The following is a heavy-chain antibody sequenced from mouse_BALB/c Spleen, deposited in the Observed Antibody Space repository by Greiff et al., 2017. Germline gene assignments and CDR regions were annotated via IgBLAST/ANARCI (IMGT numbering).Heavy chain of an antibody. Sequence: VKLVESGPDLVAPSQSLSITCTVSGFSLTSYGVHWVRQPPGKGLEWLVVIWSDGSTTYNSALKSRLSISKDNSKSQVFLKMNSLQTDDTAMYYCARHYLPYYAMDYWGQGTSVTVSS. CDR2: IWSDGST. CDR3: ARHYLPYYAMDY. V-gene: IGHV2-6-2*01. CDR1: GFSLTSYG. D-gene: IGHD5-1*01. J-gene: IGHJ4*01.